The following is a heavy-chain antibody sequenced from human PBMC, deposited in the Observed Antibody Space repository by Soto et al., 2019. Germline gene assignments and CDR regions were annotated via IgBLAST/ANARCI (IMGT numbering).Heavy chain of an antibody. V-gene: IGHV3-9*01. Sequence: EVQLVESGGGLVQPARSLRLSCAASGFTFDDYAMHWVRQGPGKGLEWVSGISWNSGGIGYADSVKGRFTISRDNAKNSLYLQMDSLRPEDTAFYYCAKSPHDILIGSAFDYWGQGTLVTVSS. CDR3: AKSPHDILIGSAFDY. CDR1: GFTFDDYA. CDR2: ISWNSGGI. D-gene: IGHD3-9*01. J-gene: IGHJ4*02.